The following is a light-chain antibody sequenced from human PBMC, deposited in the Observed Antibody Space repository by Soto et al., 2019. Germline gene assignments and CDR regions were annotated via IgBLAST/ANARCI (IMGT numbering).Light chain of an antibody. CDR1: SSDVGSYNL. CDR3: CSYAGSRV. CDR2: EVS. V-gene: IGLV2-23*02. Sequence: QSVLTQPASVSGSPGQSITISCTGTSSDVGSYNLVSWYQQRPGKAPKLMIYEVSKRPSGVSNRFSGSKSGNTASLTISGLQAEDEADYYCCSYAGSRVFGGGTKLTVL. J-gene: IGLJ3*02.